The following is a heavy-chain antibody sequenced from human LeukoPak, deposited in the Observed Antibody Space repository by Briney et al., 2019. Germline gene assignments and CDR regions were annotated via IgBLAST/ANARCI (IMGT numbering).Heavy chain of an antibody. J-gene: IGHJ5*02. CDR2: SDTSSSTL. D-gene: IGHD2-15*01. CDR3: ARDLGYCTGGNCYRWFAT. CDR1: GFTFSADS. Sequence: GGSLRLSCATSGFTFSADSVSWVRQVPGKGLEWVAFSDTSSSTLYYADSVKGRFTISRDNARNSVYLQMNSLRVEDTAIYYCARDLGYCTGGNCYRWFATWGQGTLVTVSS. V-gene: IGHV3-48*04.